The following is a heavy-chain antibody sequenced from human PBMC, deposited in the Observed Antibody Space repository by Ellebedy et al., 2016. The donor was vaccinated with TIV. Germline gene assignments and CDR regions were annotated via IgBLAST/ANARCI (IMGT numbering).Heavy chain of an antibody. CDR3: ATPSEAPYSSSSGDFDY. D-gene: IGHD6-6*01. J-gene: IGHJ4*02. Sequence: SVKVSCXASGGTFSSYAISWVRQAPGQGLEWMGGIIPIFGTANYAQKFQGRVTITADESTSTAYMELSSLRSEDTAVYYCATPSEAPYSSSSGDFDYWGQGTLVTVSS. CDR1: GGTFSSYA. V-gene: IGHV1-69*13. CDR2: IIPIFGTA.